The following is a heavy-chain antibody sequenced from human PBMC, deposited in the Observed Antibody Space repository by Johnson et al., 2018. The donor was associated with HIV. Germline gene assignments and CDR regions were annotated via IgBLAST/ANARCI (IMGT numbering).Heavy chain of an antibody. CDR1: GFTVSSNY. J-gene: IGHJ3*01. D-gene: IGHD2-8*02. CDR3: AKDHWCCGWTNDVFDS. V-gene: IGHV3-66*01. CDR2: IYSGGTT. Sequence: VQLVESGGGVVQPGRSLRLSCAASGFTVSSNYMSWVRQAPGKGLEWVSAIYSGGTTNYADSVKGRFTISRDTSQNTVLLQMNSLRAADTAVYYCAKDHWCCGWTNDVFDSWRKGTMVTVSA.